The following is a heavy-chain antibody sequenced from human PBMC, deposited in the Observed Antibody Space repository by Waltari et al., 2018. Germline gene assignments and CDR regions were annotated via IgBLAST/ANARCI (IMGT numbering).Heavy chain of an antibody. CDR3: ARYGSGSYAPDY. CDR1: GFTFSSHG. CDR2: IWTDGSNQ. D-gene: IGHD3-10*01. Sequence: QVQLVESGGGVVQPGTSLRLSCVGSGFTFSSHGMHWVRQAPGKGLEWVAVIWTDGSNQYYGHSVRGRFTVSRDNSKSTVYLQMNSLRVEDTAVYYCARYGSGSYAPDYWGQGTLVTVSS. J-gene: IGHJ4*02. V-gene: IGHV3-33*01.